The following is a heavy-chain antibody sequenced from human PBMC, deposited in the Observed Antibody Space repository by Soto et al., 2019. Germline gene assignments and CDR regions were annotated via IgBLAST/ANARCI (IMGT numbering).Heavy chain of an antibody. CDR2: IIPVFQTA. Sequence: QEQLVQSGAEVKKPGSSVKVSCKASGGLFSSYPISWVRQVPGQGLEWMGGIIPVFQTAYYTQRFQGRVTIHAAESTNTAYMELSSLRSEDTAIYYCARGGSGYTWLNEFWGQGTLVTVSS. J-gene: IGHJ4*02. CDR3: ARGGSGYTWLNEF. CDR1: GGLFSSYP. V-gene: IGHV1-69*01. D-gene: IGHD3-22*01.